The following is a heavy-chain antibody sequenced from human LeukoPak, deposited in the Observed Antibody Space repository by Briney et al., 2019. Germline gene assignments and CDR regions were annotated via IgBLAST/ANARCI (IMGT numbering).Heavy chain of an antibody. Sequence: PGGSLRLFCAACGFTLSHPWLIGVRQAAAKEREWVGRIRRGHKGYTTEHAVSVKGELTIPRDHSKNSLYLHMQSLKAEDTAVYHCSRDGEPGGYNAFDIWGQGTVVTVSS. CDR1: GFTLSHPW. D-gene: IGHD1-26*01. CDR3: SRDGEPGGYNAFDI. V-gene: IGHV3-72*01. J-gene: IGHJ3*02. CDR2: IRRGHKGYTT.